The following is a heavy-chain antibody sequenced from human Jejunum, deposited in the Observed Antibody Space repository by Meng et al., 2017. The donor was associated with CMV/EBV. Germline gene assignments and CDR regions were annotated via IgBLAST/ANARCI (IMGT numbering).Heavy chain of an antibody. CDR2: IIPVFDKT. J-gene: IGHJ4*02. CDR1: GSTFSHSA. V-gene: IGHV1-69*04. D-gene: IGHD1-26*01. Sequence: SGKASGSTFSHSATSWVRQAPGQGLEWMGNIIPVFDKTNYAQKFQGRVTITADRSTNTAYMELSSLRSDDTAIYYCAGGLGGTIDYWGQGTLVTVSS. CDR3: AGGLGGTIDY.